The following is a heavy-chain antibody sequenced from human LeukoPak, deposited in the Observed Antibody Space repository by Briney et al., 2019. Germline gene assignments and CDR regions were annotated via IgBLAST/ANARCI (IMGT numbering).Heavy chain of an antibody. Sequence: SETLSLTCTVSGRSISSSSYYWGWIRQPPGKGLEWIGSIYYSGSTYYNPSLKSRVTISVDTSKNQFSLKLSSVTAADTAVYYCARMVGSGWYLDWFDPWGQGTLVTVSS. CDR1: GRSISSSSYY. CDR2: IYYSGST. V-gene: IGHV4-39*01. CDR3: ARMVGSGWYLDWFDP. D-gene: IGHD6-19*01. J-gene: IGHJ5*02.